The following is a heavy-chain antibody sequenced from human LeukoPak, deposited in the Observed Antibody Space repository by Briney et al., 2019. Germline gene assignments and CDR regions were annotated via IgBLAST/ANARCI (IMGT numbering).Heavy chain of an antibody. J-gene: IGHJ4*02. V-gene: IGHV3-74*01. CDR3: ARVIYSGWEGELSD. Sequence: GGSLRLSCAASGFTFSSYWMHCVRQAPGKALVWVSRINSDGSTTSYADSVMGRFTISRDNAKNTLYLQMNSLRAEDTAVYYCARVIYSGWEGELSDWGQGTLVTVSS. CDR2: INSDGSTT. D-gene: IGHD6-19*01. CDR1: GFTFSSYW.